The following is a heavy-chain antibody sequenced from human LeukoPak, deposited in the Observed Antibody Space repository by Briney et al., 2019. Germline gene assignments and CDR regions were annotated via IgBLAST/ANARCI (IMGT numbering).Heavy chain of an antibody. J-gene: IGHJ3*02. V-gene: IGHV3-66*02. CDR1: GFTVSSNY. CDR3: ARGFRSNPHDAFDI. D-gene: IGHD1-26*01. CDR2: LYSAGST. Sequence: GGSLRLSCTASGFTVSSNYMTWVCQAPGKRLEWVSLLYSAGSTYYADSVTGRFTISRDNSQNTLYLQMNSLRPDDTAVYYCARGFRSNPHDAFDIWGQGTMVTVSS.